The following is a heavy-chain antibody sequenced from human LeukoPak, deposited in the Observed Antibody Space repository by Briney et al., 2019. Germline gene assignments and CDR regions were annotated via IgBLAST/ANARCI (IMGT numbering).Heavy chain of an antibody. CDR1: GYTFTGFY. CDR3: ARILTGTTKEYYFDY. D-gene: IGHD1-7*01. CDR2: INPNSGGT. V-gene: IGHV1-2*02. Sequence: ASVKVSCKASGYTFTGFYMHWVRQAPGQGLEWMGWINPNSGGTNYAQKFQGRVTMTRDTSISTAYMELSRLRSDDPAVYYCARILTGTTKEYYFDYWGQGTLVTVSS. J-gene: IGHJ4*02.